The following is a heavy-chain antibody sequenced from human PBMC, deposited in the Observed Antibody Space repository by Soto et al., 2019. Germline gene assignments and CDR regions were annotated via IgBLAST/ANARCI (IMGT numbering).Heavy chain of an antibody. V-gene: IGHV3-48*03. Sequence: EELLVESGGGLVQPGGSLRLSCAASGFSLGGYEMNWVRQVPGKGLEWVAFISISGNSRYYADSVKGRFSISRDNTNNSLYLQLKSLRAEDTAVYYCARDLGPPDAFDLWGHGTMVTVSS. CDR3: ARDLGPPDAFDL. J-gene: IGHJ3*01. CDR2: ISISGNSR. D-gene: IGHD3-16*01. CDR1: GFSLGGYE.